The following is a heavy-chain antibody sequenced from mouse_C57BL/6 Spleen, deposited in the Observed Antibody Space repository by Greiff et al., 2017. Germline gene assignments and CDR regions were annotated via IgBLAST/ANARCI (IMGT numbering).Heavy chain of an antibody. V-gene: IGHV1-55*01. CDR2: IYPGSGST. J-gene: IGHJ1*03. CDR3: AGVWLPLYWYFDV. D-gene: IGHD2-2*01. CDR1: GYTFTSYW. Sequence: QVQLQQSGAELVKPGASVKMSCKASGYTFTSYWITWVKQRPGQGLEWIGDIYPGSGSTNYNEKFKSKDTLTVDTSSSTAYMQLSSLTSEGSTVYYSAGVWLPLYWYFDVWGTGTTVTVSS.